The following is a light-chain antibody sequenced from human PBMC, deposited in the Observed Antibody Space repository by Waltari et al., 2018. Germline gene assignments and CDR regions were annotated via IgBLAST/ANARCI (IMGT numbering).Light chain of an antibody. V-gene: IGLV6-57*01. J-gene: IGLJ3*02. CDR2: GDD. Sequence: NFMLTQPHSVSESPGKTVTISCTRSSGSIASNYVQWYQQRPGSSPTPLIFGDDQRPSGVPDRFSGSIDSSANSASLTISGLKTEDEADYYCQSYDSSDLWVFGGGTRLTVL. CDR1: SGSIASNY. CDR3: QSYDSSDLWV.